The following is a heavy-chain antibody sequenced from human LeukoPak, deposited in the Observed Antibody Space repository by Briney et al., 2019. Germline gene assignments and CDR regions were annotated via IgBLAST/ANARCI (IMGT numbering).Heavy chain of an antibody. CDR3: ARVSSGYYAY. J-gene: IGHJ4*02. Sequence: PGGSLRLSCEVSIFTFSSYAMTWVRQAPGKGLEWVSSISGSSENTYYARSVKGRFTISRDNSKNTVYLQMNSLRAEDTAVYYCARVSSGYYAYWGQGTLVTVSS. CDR2: ISGSSENT. CDR1: IFTFSSYA. D-gene: IGHD3-22*01. V-gene: IGHV3-23*01.